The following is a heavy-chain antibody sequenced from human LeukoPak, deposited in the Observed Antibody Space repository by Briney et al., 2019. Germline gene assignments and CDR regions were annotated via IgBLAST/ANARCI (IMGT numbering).Heavy chain of an antibody. CDR2: IRYDGSNK. V-gene: IGHV3-30*02. CDR3: AKDRASRAVADVFDY. J-gene: IGHJ4*02. Sequence: GGSLRLSCAASGFTFSSYGMHWVRQAPGKGLEWVAFIRYDGSNKYYADSVKGRFTISRDNSKNTLYLQMNSLRAEDTAVYYCAKDRASRAVADVFDYWGQGTLVTVSS. D-gene: IGHD6-19*01. CDR1: GFTFSSYG.